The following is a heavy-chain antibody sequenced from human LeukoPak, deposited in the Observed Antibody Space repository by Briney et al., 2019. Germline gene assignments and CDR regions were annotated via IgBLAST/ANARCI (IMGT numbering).Heavy chain of an antibody. D-gene: IGHD2-21*01. CDR2: ISGSGGST. V-gene: IGHV3-23*01. CDR3: AKRGEGHYFDY. J-gene: IGHJ4*02. CDR1: GFTFSSYA. Sequence: GGSLSLSCAASGFTFSSYAMSWVRQAPGKGLEWVSTISGSGGSTDYADSVKGRFTISRDNSKNTLYLQMSSLRAEDTAVYYCAKRGEGHYFDYWGQGTELAVCS.